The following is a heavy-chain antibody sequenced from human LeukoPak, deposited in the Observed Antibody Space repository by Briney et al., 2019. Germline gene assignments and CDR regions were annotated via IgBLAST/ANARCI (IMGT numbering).Heavy chain of an antibody. CDR1: GYTFTSYD. CDR3: ARRTRQWLVRDLLDY. D-gene: IGHD6-19*01. CDR2: INPNSGGT. J-gene: IGHJ4*02. Sequence: GASVKVSCKASGYTFTSYDINWVRQATGQGLEWMGRINPNSGGTNYAQKFQGRVTMTRDTSISTAYMELSRLRSDDTAVYYCARRTRQWLVRDLLDYWGQGTLVTVSS. V-gene: IGHV1-2*06.